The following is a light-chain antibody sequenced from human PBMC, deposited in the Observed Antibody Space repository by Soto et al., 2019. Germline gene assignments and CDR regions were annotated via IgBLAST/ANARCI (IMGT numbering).Light chain of an antibody. Sequence: QSVLTQPPSVSAAPGQKVTISCSGSSSNIGNNIVSWYQQLPGTAPKLLMYEDNKRPSGIPDRFSGSKSGTSATLGITGLQTGDEADYCCASWDGGLSGGVFGGGTKHTVL. V-gene: IGLV1-51*02. CDR1: SSNIGNNI. CDR2: EDN. J-gene: IGLJ2*01. CDR3: ASWDGGLSGGV.